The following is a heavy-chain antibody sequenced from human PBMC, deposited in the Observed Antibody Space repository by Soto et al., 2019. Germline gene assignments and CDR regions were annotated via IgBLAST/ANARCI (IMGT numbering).Heavy chain of an antibody. CDR3: ARHKTVAGHFDY. V-gene: IGHV4-59*08. CDR2: IYYSGST. D-gene: IGHD6-19*01. J-gene: IGHJ4*02. Sequence: SETLSLTCTVSGGSISIYYWSWIRQPPGKGLEWIGYIYYSGSTNYSPSLKSRVTISVDTSKNQFSLKLSSVTAADTAVYYCARHKTVAGHFDYWGQGTLVTVSS. CDR1: GGSISIYY.